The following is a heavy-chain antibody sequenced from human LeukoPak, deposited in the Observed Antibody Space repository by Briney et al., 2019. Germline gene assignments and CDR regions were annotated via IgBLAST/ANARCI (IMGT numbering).Heavy chain of an antibody. CDR2: INHNGGT. Sequence: SETLSLTCALYGGSFSSYYWNWIRQTPGKGLEWIAEINHNGGTNYNPSFKSRVTISLDRSKSQFSLKMNSVTAADTAVYYCALFEVVVGSTQDFWSQGTLVTVSS. V-gene: IGHV4-34*01. CDR3: ALFEVVVGSTQDF. D-gene: IGHD2-15*01. J-gene: IGHJ4*02. CDR1: GGSFSSYY.